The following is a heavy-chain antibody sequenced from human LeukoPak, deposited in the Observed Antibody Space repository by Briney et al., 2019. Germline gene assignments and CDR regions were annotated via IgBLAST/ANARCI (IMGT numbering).Heavy chain of an antibody. CDR1: GGSISSYY. CDR2: IYSSGNT. Sequence: SETLSLTCTVSGGSISSYYWGWIRQSAGKRLEWIGRIYSSGNTNYNPSLKSRVTISVDTSKNQFSLKLSSVTAADTAVYYCARGVVAAPPTLDYWGQGTLVTVSS. J-gene: IGHJ4*02. V-gene: IGHV4-4*07. CDR3: ARGVVAAPPTLDY. D-gene: IGHD2-15*01.